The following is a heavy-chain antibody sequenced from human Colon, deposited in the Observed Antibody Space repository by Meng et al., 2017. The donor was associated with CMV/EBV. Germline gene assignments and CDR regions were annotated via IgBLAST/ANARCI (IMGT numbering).Heavy chain of an antibody. CDR3: ARRGGYCSSPNCPGSFDI. J-gene: IGHJ3*02. D-gene: IGHD2-2*01. Sequence: SCEASGFTLSNYAMHWVSQVPGKGLEWVAVISYDGSNKNYADSVKGRFAISRDNSKNTLYLQINSLTAEDTAVYYCARRGGYCSSPNCPGSFDIWGHGTMVTVSS. CDR2: ISYDGSNK. CDR1: GFTLSNYA. V-gene: IGHV3-30*09.